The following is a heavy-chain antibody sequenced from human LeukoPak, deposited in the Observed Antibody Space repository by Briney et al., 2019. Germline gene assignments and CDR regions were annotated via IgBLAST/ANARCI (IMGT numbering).Heavy chain of an antibody. CDR1: GYTFTGYY. Sequence: ASVKVSCKASGYTFTGYYMHWVRQAPGQGLEWMGWINPNSGGTNYAQKFQGWVTTTRDTSISTAYMELSRPRSDDTAVYYCARLTGYYYFDYWGQGTLVTVSS. CDR3: ARLTGYYYFDY. V-gene: IGHV1-2*04. D-gene: IGHD3-9*01. CDR2: INPNSGGT. J-gene: IGHJ4*02.